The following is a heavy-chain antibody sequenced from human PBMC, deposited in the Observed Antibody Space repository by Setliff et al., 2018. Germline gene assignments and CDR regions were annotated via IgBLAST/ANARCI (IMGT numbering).Heavy chain of an antibody. D-gene: IGHD3-16*01. V-gene: IGHV3-72*01. J-gene: IGHJ3*01. CDR2: VRRKDNSYST. Sequence: PGGSLRLSCAASGFTFSDHYMDWVRQAPGKGLEWVGRVRRKDNSYSTECIASVRGRFTISRDDSKNSVYLQMNSLKIEDTAVYYCVRGPNYVDAYYGAFHFWGQGTMVTVSS. CDR1: GFTFSDHY. CDR3: VRGPNYVDAYYGAFHF.